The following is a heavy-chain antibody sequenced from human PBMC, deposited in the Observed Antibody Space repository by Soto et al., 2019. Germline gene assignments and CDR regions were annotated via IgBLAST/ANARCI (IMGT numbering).Heavy chain of an antibody. CDR1: EFTFSNYG. D-gene: IGHD3-10*01. V-gene: IGHV3-33*01. J-gene: IGHJ6*02. Sequence: QVQLVESGGGVVQPGRSLRLSCAASEFTFSNYGMHWVRQAPGKGLEWVAVILNDGSNRYHADSVKDRFTISRDNSKNTLYLQMNSLRDEDKAVYYCARDDEYSGNGMDVWGQGTTVTVS. CDR2: ILNDGSNR. CDR3: ARDDEYSGNGMDV.